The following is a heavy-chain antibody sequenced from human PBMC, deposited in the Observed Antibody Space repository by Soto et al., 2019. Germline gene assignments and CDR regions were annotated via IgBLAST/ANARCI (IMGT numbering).Heavy chain of an antibody. CDR3: ARDASVGAQTYNYYYYGMDV. CDR2: IWYDGSNK. CDR1: GFTFSSYG. J-gene: IGHJ6*02. V-gene: IGHV3-33*01. D-gene: IGHD1-26*01. Sequence: QVQLVESGGGVVQPGRSLRLSCAASGFTFSSYGMHWVRQAPGKGLEWVAVIWYDGSNKYYADSVKGRFTISRDNSKNTLYLQMNSLRAEDTAVYYCARDASVGAQTYNYYYYGMDVWGQGTTVTVSS.